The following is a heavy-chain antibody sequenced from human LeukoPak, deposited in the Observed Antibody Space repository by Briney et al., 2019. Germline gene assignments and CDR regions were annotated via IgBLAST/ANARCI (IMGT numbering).Heavy chain of an antibody. CDR3: ARPIAGNYGDAFDI. D-gene: IGHD4-11*01. CDR1: GYTFTGYY. Sequence: ASVKVSCKASGYTFTGYYMHWVRQAPGQGLEWMGWINPNSGGTNYAQKFQGRVTMTRDTSISTAYMELSRVRSDDTAVYYCARPIAGNYGDAFDIWGQGTMVTVSS. J-gene: IGHJ3*02. V-gene: IGHV1-2*02. CDR2: INPNSGGT.